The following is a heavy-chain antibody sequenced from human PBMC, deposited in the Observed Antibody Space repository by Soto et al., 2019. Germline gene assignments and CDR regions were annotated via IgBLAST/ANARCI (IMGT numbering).Heavy chain of an antibody. D-gene: IGHD3-22*01. CDR3: ARDPHYYASSGSSEDYSGMDV. J-gene: IGHJ6*02. CDR1: GYTFTSYY. V-gene: IGHV1-46*01. CDR2: INPSGGST. Sequence: ASVKVSCKASGYTFTSYYMHWVRQAPGQGLEWMGIINPSGGSTSYAQKFQGRVTMTRDTSTSTVYMELSSLRSEDTAVYYCARDPHYYASSGSSEDYSGMDVWGQGTTVTVSS.